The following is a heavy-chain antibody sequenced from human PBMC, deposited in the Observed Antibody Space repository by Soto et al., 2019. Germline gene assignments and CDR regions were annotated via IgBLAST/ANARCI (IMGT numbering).Heavy chain of an antibody. D-gene: IGHD6-6*01. CDR2: ISYDGSNK. Sequence: GGSLRLSCAASGFTFSSYAMHWVRQAPGKGLEWVAVISYDGSNKYYADSVKGRFTISRDNSKNTLYLQMNSLRAEDTAVYYCARDPTRYSSSSQAAFDIWGQGTMVTVSS. J-gene: IGHJ3*02. V-gene: IGHV3-30-3*01. CDR3: ARDPTRYSSSSQAAFDI. CDR1: GFTFSSYA.